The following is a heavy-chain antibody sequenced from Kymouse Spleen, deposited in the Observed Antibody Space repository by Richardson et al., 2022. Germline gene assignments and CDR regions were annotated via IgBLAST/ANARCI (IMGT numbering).Heavy chain of an antibody. J-gene: IGHJ6*02. D-gene: IGHD3-10*01. V-gene: IGHV3-15*01. CDR1: GFTFSNAW. Sequence: EVQLVESGGGLVKPGGSLRLSCAASGFTFSNAWMSWVRQAPGKGLEWVGRIKSKTDGGTTDYAAPVKGRFTISRDDSKNTLYLQMNSLKTEDTAVYYCTNMVRGVIPLLLRYGRLGPRDHGHRLL. CDR2: IKSKTDGGTT. CDR3: TNMVRGVIPLLLRYGR.